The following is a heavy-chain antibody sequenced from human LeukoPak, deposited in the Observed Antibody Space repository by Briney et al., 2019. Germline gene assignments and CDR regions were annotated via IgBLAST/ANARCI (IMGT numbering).Heavy chain of an antibody. V-gene: IGHV4-39*01. CDR1: GGSISSSSYY. J-gene: IGHJ4*02. D-gene: IGHD2-15*01. Sequence: SETLSLTCTVSGGSISSSSYYWGWIRQPPGKGLEWIGSIYYSASTYYNPSLKSRVTISVDTSKNQFSLKLSSVTAADTAVYYCASRSGGSDYWGQGTLVTVSS. CDR3: ASRSGGSDY. CDR2: IYYSAST.